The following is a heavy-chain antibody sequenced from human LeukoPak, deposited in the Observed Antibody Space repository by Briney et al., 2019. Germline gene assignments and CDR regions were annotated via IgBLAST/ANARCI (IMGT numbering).Heavy chain of an antibody. CDR3: ARDHGRGSTDYFDY. CDR1: GFTFSSYS. CDR2: FSSDGSYI. D-gene: IGHD3-10*01. J-gene: IGHJ4*02. V-gene: IGHV3-21*01. Sequence: TGGSLRLSCAGSGFTFSSYSINWLRQAPGNGLEWLSSFSSDGSYIYYADSVKGRFSISRDTAKNSLYLQMNSLGVDDTAVYYCARDHGRGSTDYFDYWGQGTLVTVSS.